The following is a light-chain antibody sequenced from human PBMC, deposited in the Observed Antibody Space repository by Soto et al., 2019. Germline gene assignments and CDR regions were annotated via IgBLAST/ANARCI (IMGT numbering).Light chain of an antibody. CDR3: SSYTISSTHV. J-gene: IGLJ1*01. Sequence: QSALTQPASVSGSPGQSITISCTGTSSDIGAFTFVSWYQQHPGKVPKLMIFDVNRRPSGVSDRFSGSKSGNTASLTISGLQAEDEGDYYRSSYTISSTHVFGSGTKVTVL. CDR1: SSDIGAFTF. CDR2: DVN. V-gene: IGLV2-14*03.